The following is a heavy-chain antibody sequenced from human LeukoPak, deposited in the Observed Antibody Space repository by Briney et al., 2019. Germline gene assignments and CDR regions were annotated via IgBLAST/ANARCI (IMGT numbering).Heavy chain of an antibody. CDR3: ARHYSAGWPYFDC. D-gene: IGHD2-21*01. J-gene: IGHJ4*02. Sequence: SQTLSLTCTVSGGSISSGGYYWSRIRQHPGKGLEWIGYIYYSGSTYYNPSLKSRVTISVDTSKNQFSLKLSSVTAADTAVYYCARHYSAGWPYFDCWGQGALVTVSS. CDR2: IYYSGST. V-gene: IGHV4-31*03. CDR1: GGSISSGGYY.